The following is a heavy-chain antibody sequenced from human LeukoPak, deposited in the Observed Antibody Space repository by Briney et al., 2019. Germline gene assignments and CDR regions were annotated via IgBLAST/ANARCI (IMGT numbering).Heavy chain of an antibody. CDR2: INARNGFT. Sequence: GASVKVSCKASGYTFNNSGISWLREAPGQGLEWMGWINARNGFTNYAQKFQGRLTMTTDTSTTTAHMNLRGPTSDDTAVYYCARDREGTGIRRDYWGQGTLVTVSS. D-gene: IGHD1-1*01. V-gene: IGHV1-18*01. J-gene: IGHJ4*02. CDR1: GYTFNNSG. CDR3: ARDREGTGIRRDY.